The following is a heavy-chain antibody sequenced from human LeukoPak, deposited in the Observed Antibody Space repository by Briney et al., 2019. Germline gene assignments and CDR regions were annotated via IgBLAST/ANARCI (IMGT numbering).Heavy chain of an antibody. CDR1: GGSISSSSYY. V-gene: IGHV4-39*01. J-gene: IGHJ5*02. CDR2: IYYSGST. D-gene: IGHD6-13*01. CDR3: ARHGYATSIWYGNWFDP. Sequence: KPSETLSLTCTVSGGSISSSSYYWGWIRQPPGKGLEWIGSIYYSGSTYYNPSLKSRVTISVDTSKNQFSLKLSSVTAADTAVYYCARHGYATSIWYGNWFDPWGQGTLVTVSS.